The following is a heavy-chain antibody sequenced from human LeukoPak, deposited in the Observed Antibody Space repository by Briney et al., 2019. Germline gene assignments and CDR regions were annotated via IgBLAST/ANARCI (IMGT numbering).Heavy chain of an antibody. V-gene: IGHV4-31*03. Sequence: PSQTLSLTCTVSGGSISSGGYYWSWIRQHPGKGLEWIGYIYYSGSTYYSPSLKSRVTISVDTSKNQFSLKLSSVTAADTAVYYCALGEEMATIFDYWGQGTLVTVSS. CDR3: ALGEEMATIFDY. J-gene: IGHJ4*02. D-gene: IGHD5-24*01. CDR1: GGSISSGGYY. CDR2: IYYSGST.